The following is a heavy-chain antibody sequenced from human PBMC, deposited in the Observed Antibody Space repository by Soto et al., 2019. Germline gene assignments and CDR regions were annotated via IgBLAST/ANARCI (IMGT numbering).Heavy chain of an antibody. V-gene: IGHV3-48*01. CDR2: MSSTSNTI. CDR3: ARDRGSSGGICYRDLGY. CDR1: GFTFSSYS. Sequence: VQLGESGGGLVRPGGSLRLSCAASGFTFSSYSMSWVRQAPGKGLEWVSYMSSTSNTIYYADSVKGRFTISRDNAKNSLYLHMNSLSAEDTAVYYCARDRGSSGGICYRDLGYWGQGTLVTVSS. J-gene: IGHJ4*02. D-gene: IGHD2-15*01.